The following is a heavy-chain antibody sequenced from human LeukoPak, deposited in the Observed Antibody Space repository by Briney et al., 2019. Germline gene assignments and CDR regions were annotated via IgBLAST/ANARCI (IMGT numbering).Heavy chain of an antibody. CDR2: INPNSGGT. CDR1: GYTFTGYY. CDR3: ARERTTMVRGVISLDP. J-gene: IGHJ5*02. D-gene: IGHD3-10*01. V-gene: IGHV1-2*02. Sequence: ASVKVSCKASGYTFTGYYMHWVRQAPGQGLEWMGWINPNSGGTNYAQKFQGRVTMTRDTSISTAYMELSRLRSDDTAVYYCARERTTMVRGVISLDPWGQGTLVTVSS.